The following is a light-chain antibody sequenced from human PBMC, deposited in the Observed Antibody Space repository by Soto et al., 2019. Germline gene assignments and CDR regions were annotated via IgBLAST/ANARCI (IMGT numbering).Light chain of an antibody. CDR2: VAS. V-gene: IGKV3-15*01. J-gene: IGKJ4*01. CDR1: QSVSSN. CDR3: QQYNVWPLT. Sequence: EIVMTQSPATLSVSPGERATLSCRASQSVSSNLAWYQQKPGQTPKLLIYVASTRATGIPARFSGSGSGPECTLTIRSLQSEEFAVYYCQQYNVWPLTFGGGTKVEFK.